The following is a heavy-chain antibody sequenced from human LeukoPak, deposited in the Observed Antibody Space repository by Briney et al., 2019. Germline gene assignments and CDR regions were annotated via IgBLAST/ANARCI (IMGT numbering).Heavy chain of an antibody. J-gene: IGHJ3*02. D-gene: IGHD2-15*01. CDR3: ARESGYCSGGSCYAFDI. V-gene: IGHV4-4*02. Sequence: SETLSLTCAVSGGSISSSNWWSWVRQPPGKGLEWIGEIYHSGSTYYNPSLKSRVTISVDRSKNQFSLKLSSVTAADTAVYYCARESGYCSGGSCYAFDIWGQGTMVTVSS. CDR1: GGSISSSNW. CDR2: IYHSGST.